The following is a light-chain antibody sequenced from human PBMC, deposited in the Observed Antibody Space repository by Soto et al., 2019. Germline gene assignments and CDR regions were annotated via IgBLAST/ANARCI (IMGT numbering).Light chain of an antibody. J-gene: IGLJ1*01. CDR3: SSYAGSNNYV. CDR1: SSDVGTYKY. V-gene: IGLV2-8*01. Sequence: QSALTQPPSASGSPGQSVTISCTGTSSDVGTYKYVSWYQQHPGKASKVMIYEVSKRPPGVTDRFSGSKSGNTASLTVSWLPAEDEDDYYCSSYAGSNNYVVGTGTKLTVL. CDR2: EVS.